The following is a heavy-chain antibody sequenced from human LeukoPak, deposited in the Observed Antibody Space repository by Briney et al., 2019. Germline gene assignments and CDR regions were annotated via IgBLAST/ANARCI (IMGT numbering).Heavy chain of an antibody. CDR2: ISGSGGST. CDR3: AKEGAVAGTAFDY. Sequence: GGSLRLSCAASGLTFSSYAMSWVRKAPGKGLEWVSAISGSGGSTYYADSVKGRFTISRDNSKNTLYLQMNSLRAEDTAVYYCAKEGAVAGTAFDYWGQGTLVTVSS. CDR1: GLTFSSYA. J-gene: IGHJ4*02. V-gene: IGHV3-23*01. D-gene: IGHD6-19*01.